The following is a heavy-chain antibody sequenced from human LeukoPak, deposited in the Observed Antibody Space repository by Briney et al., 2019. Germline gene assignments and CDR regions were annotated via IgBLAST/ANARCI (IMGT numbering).Heavy chain of an antibody. D-gene: IGHD3-22*01. J-gene: IGHJ4*02. Sequence: GGSLRLSCAAAGFTFSDYYMSWIRQAPGRGREWVSYISSSSSYTNYADSVKGRFTISRDNAKNSLYLQMTSLRAEDTAVYYCARDHRYDGQPPEIDYWGQGTLVTVSS. CDR1: GFTFSDYY. V-gene: IGHV3-11*05. CDR3: ARDHRYDGQPPEIDY. CDR2: ISSSSSYT.